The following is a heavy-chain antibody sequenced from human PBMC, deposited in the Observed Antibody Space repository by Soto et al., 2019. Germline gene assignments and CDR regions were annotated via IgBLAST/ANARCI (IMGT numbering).Heavy chain of an antibody. Sequence: GGSLRLSCAASGFTFSSYAMSWVRQAPGKGLEWVSAISGSGGSTYYADSVKGRFTISRDNSKNTRYLQMNSLRAEDTAVYYCAKHEYSSSRLGSYFDYWGQGTLVTVSS. V-gene: IGHV3-23*01. CDR1: GFTFSSYA. CDR3: AKHEYSSSRLGSYFDY. D-gene: IGHD6-6*01. J-gene: IGHJ4*02. CDR2: ISGSGGST.